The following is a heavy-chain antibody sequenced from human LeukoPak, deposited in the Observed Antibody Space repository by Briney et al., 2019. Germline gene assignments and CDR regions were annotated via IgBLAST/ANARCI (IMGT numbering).Heavy chain of an antibody. CDR2: MNPNSGNT. J-gene: IGHJ5*02. CDR1: GYTFTSYD. D-gene: IGHD3-10*01. Sequence: ASVKVSCKASGYTFTSYDINWVRQATGQGLEWMGWMNPNSGNTGYAQRFQGRVTMTRNTSISTAYMELSSLRSEDTAVYYCARGRRMVRGRGGFDPWGQGTLVTVSS. V-gene: IGHV1-8*01. CDR3: ARGRRMVRGRGGFDP.